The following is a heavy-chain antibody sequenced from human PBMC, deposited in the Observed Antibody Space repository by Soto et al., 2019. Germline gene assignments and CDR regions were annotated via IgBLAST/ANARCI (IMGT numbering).Heavy chain of an antibody. J-gene: IGHJ1*01. D-gene: IGHD3-10*01. CDR2: ISAENGNT. V-gene: IGHV1-18*04. CDR3: ARDRGLRYSAVYFQL. CDR1: ADTFTSYG. Sequence: GXRVKVSSEASADTFTSYGRNGERQAPGQGLEGVGWISAENGNTNYAQKLQGRVTMTTDTSTSTSYMELRSLRSDDPAVYYCARDRGLRYSAVYFQLGGQGTLVTVS.